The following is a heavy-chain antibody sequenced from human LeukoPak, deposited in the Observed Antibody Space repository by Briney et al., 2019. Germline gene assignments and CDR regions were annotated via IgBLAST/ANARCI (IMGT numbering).Heavy chain of an antibody. D-gene: IGHD2-21*02. V-gene: IGHV1-2*02. CDR1: GYTFSDNY. CDR3: ARGSGDFNNWFDP. J-gene: IGHJ5*02. CDR2: IDPKNGAT. Sequence: ASVKVSCKASGYTFSDNYIHWVRQAPGQGLEYMGWIDPKNGATRYAQKFQGRATVTRDTSISTAYMALRILRSDDTAVYYCARGSGDFNNWFDPWGHGTRVTVSS.